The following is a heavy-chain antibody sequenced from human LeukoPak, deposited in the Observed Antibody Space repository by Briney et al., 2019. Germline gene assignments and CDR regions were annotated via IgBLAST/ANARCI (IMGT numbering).Heavy chain of an antibody. J-gene: IGHJ4*02. V-gene: IGHV1-18*01. CDR3: ARRKWVAAAGGVYFDY. Sequence: GASVKVSCKASGYTFTSSGISWVRQAPGQGLEWMGWISAYNGNTNYAQKLQGRVTMTTDTSTSTAYMELRSLSSDDTAVYYCARRKWVAAAGGVYFDYWGQGTLVTVSS. D-gene: IGHD6-13*01. CDR1: GYTFTSSG. CDR2: ISAYNGNT.